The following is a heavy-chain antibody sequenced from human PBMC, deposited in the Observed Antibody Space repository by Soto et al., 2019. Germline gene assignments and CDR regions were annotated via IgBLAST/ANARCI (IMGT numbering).Heavy chain of an antibody. V-gene: IGHV3-48*01. J-gene: IGHJ3*02. D-gene: IGHD2-2*01. CDR2: ISSSSSTI. CDR1: GFTFSSYS. CDR3: ARENIVVVPAAMADAFDI. Sequence: EVQLVESGGGLVQPGGSLRLSCAASGFTFSSYSMNWVRQAPGKGLEWVSYISSSSSTIYYADSVKGRFTISRDNAKNSLYLQMNSLRAEDTAVYYCARENIVVVPAAMADAFDIWGQVTMVTVSS.